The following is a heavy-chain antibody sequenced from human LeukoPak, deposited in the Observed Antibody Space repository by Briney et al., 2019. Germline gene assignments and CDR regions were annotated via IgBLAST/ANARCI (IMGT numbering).Heavy chain of an antibody. CDR3: ARIDTARFLEWSSFDS. Sequence: GGSLRLSCAASGFTFRSYTVNWDRQAPGKGLEWVSGISWNGGSTGYADSLKGRFTISRDNAKNSLYLQMNSLRAEDTALYHCARIDTARFLEWSSFDSWGQGTLVTVSS. J-gene: IGHJ5*01. CDR1: GFTFRSYT. D-gene: IGHD3-3*01. CDR2: ISWNGGST. V-gene: IGHV3-20*01.